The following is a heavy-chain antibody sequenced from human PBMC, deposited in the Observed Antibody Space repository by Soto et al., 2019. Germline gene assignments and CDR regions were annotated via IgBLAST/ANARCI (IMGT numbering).Heavy chain of an antibody. V-gene: IGHV3-30*18. CDR1: GFTFSDYA. D-gene: IGHD1-26*01. Sequence: QVQLVESGGGVVQPGRSLRLSCAASGFTFSDYAMHWVRQAPGKGLEWVALISYEGSKKYYADSVKGRLTVSRDNVKNTLSLQMDSLRAEDTAVYYCAKVVYSGSYYGIDYWGQGTLVTVSS. J-gene: IGHJ4*02. CDR2: ISYEGSKK. CDR3: AKVVYSGSYYGIDY.